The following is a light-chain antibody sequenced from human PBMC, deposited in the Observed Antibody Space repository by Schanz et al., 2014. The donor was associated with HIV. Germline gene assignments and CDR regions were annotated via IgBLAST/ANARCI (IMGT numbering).Light chain of an antibody. J-gene: IGKJ4*01. CDR1: QSISSY. Sequence: DIQMTQSPSTLSASVGDRVTIICRASQSISSYLNWYQQKPGKAPKLLIYAASSLHSGVPSRFTVSGSGTDFTLTISSLQPEDFATYYCQQSYRIPLTFGGGTKVEIK. CDR3: QQSYRIPLT. CDR2: AAS. V-gene: IGKV1-39*01.